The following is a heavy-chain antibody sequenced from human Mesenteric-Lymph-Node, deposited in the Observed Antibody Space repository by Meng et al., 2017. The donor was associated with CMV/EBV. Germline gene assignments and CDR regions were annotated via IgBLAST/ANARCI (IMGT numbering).Heavy chain of an antibody. CDR3: ARDPSLITAMANSDYYGMDV. D-gene: IGHD5-18*01. CDR1: GFTFSGSA. CDR2: ISSSSSYI. Sequence: GGSLRLSCAASGFTFSGSAMHWVRQASGKGLEWVSSISSSSSYIYYADSLRGRFIISRDNAMDSLYLQINSLRAEDTAVYYCARDPSLITAMANSDYYGMDVWGQGTTVTVSS. J-gene: IGHJ6*02. V-gene: IGHV3-21*01.